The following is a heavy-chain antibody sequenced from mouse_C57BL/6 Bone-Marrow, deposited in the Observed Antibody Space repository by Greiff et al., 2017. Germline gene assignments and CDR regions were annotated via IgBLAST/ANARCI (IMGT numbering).Heavy chain of an antibody. J-gene: IGHJ2*01. D-gene: IGHD2-3*01. V-gene: IGHV1-50*01. CDR3: ALDGYYGGYYFDY. CDR2: IDPSDSYT. Sequence: QVQLQQPGAELVKPGASVKLSCKASGYTFTSYWMQWVKQRPGQGLEWIGEIDPSDSYTNYNQKFKGKATLTVDTSSSTAYMQLSSLTSEDSAVYYGALDGYYGGYYFDYWGQGTTLTVSS. CDR1: GYTFTSYW.